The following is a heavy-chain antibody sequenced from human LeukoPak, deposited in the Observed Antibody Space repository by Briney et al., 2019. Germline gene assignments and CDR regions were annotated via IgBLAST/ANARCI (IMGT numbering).Heavy chain of an antibody. V-gene: IGHV1-46*01. CDR1: GYIFTSYH. CDR3: ARGLYSGWYVY. J-gene: IGHJ4*02. Sequence: GASVKVSCKASGYIFTSYHMHWVRQAPGQRLEWMGIINPNSGSASYAQEFQGRVTMTRDTSTSTVYMELSSLRSEDTAVYYCARGLYSGWYVYWGQGTLVTVSS. CDR2: INPNSGSA. D-gene: IGHD6-19*01.